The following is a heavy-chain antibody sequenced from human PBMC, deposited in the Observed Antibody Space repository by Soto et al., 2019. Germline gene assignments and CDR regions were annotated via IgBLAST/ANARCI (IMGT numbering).Heavy chain of an antibody. V-gene: IGHV4-31*03. J-gene: IGHJ4*02. CDR1: GGSIGSGAFY. D-gene: IGHD4-17*01. CDR3: ARVDYGDENYFDF. Sequence: SETLSLTCTVSGGSIGSGAFYWSWLRQLPGKGLELIGYIYDDGTTYYNPSLKSRLTISVVTSKIQFSLKLTSATAADTAMYFCARVDYGDENYFDFWGPGTLVTVSS. CDR2: IYDDGTT.